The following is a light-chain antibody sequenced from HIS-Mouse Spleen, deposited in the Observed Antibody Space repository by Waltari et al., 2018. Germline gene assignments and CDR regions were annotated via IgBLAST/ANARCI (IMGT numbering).Light chain of an antibody. J-gene: IGLJ1*01. Sequence: QSALTQPRSVSGSPGHSAPTSCTGPSSDVGGYNYVSWYQQHPGKAPKLMIYDVSKRPSGVPDRFSGSKSGNTASLTISGLQAEDEADYYCCSYAGSFYVFGTGTKVTVL. CDR3: CSYAGSFYV. CDR2: DVS. V-gene: IGLV2-11*01. CDR1: SSDVGGYNY.